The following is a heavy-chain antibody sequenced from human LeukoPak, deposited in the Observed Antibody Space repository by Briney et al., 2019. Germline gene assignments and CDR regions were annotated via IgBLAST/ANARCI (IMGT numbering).Heavy chain of an antibody. V-gene: IGHV1-69*13. D-gene: IGHD2-2*01. CDR3: ARGYCSSTSCHTDFDY. J-gene: IGHJ4*02. CDR1: GGTFSSYA. CDR2: IIPIFGTA. Sequence: SVKVSCKASGGTFSSYAISWVRQAPGQGLEWMGGIIPIFGTANYAQKFQGRVTITADESTSTAYMELSSLRSEDTAVYYYARGYCSSTSCHTDFDYWGQGTLVTVSS.